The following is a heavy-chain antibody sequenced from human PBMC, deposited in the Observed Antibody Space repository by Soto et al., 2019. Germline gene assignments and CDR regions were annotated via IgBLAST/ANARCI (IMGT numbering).Heavy chain of an antibody. CDR2: IYYSGST. J-gene: IGHJ5*02. CDR1: GGSISSYY. CDR3: ARLSSGSYYHRWFDP. V-gene: IGHV4-59*08. D-gene: IGHD1-26*01. Sequence: PSETLSLTCTVSGGSISSYYWSWIRQPPGKGLEWIGYIYYSGSTNYNPSLKSRVTISVDTSKNQFSLKLSSVTAADTAVYYCARLSSGSYYHRWFDPWGQGTLVTVSS.